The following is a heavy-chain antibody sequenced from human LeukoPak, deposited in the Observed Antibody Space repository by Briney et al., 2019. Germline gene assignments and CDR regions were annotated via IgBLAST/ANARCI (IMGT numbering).Heavy chain of an antibody. CDR1: GFTFSSYG. V-gene: IGHV3-30*18. Sequence: GRSLRLSCAASGFTFSSYGMHWVRQAPGKGLERVAVISYDGSNKCYADSVKGRFTISRDNSKNTLYLQMNSLRAEDTAVYYCAKVFYDILTGYLGGIDYWGQGTLVTVSS. CDR2: ISYDGSNK. J-gene: IGHJ4*02. D-gene: IGHD3-9*01. CDR3: AKVFYDILTGYLGGIDY.